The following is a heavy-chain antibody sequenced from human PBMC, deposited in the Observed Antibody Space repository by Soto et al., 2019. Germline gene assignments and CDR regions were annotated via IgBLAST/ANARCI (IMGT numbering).Heavy chain of an antibody. V-gene: IGHV3-33*01. CDR2: IRYDGTNK. Sequence: QEQLVETGGGVAQPGRSLRLSCVASGFTFSGYVMHWVRQAPGKGLEWVAVIRYDGTNKDYADSVKGRFTISRHNSKNTLYFHMDSPRAEPTAVYYCVGGPYYVFWSASSIDRWGQGTLFTVSS. J-gene: IGHJ5*02. CDR3: VGGPYYVFWSASSIDR. CDR1: GFTFSGYV. D-gene: IGHD3-3*01.